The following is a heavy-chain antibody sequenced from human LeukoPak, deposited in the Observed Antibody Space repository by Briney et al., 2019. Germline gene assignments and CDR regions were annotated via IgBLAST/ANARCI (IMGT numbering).Heavy chain of an antibody. CDR2: IYPGDSDT. V-gene: IGHV5-51*01. Sequence: GESLKISCKGSGYSFTSYWIGWVRQMPGKGLEWMGIIYPGDSDTRYSPSFQGQVTISADKSISTAYLQWSSLKASDTAMYYCARLTMVRGVYYYYGMDVWGQGTTVTVSS. CDR3: ARLTMVRGVYYYYGMDV. D-gene: IGHD3-10*01. CDR1: GYSFTSYW. J-gene: IGHJ6*02.